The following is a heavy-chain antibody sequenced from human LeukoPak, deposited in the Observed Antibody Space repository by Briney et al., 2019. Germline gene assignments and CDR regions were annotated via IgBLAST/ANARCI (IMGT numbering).Heavy chain of an antibody. Sequence: GESLKISCKGSGYSFTSHWLGWVRQSPGKGLEWMGIIYPGDSDTRYSPSFQGQVTISADRSISTAYLQWSSLKASDTAMYYCARHSSTDEGYYYYGMDVWGQGTTVTVSS. CDR3: ARHSSTDEGYYYYGMDV. J-gene: IGHJ6*02. CDR2: IYPGDSDT. V-gene: IGHV5-51*01. CDR1: GYSFTSHW. D-gene: IGHD1-14*01.